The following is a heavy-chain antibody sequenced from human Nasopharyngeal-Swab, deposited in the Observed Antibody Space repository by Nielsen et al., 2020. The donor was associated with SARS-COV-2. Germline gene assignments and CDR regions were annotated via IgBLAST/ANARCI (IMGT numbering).Heavy chain of an antibody. D-gene: IGHD3-9*01. J-gene: IGHJ4*02. V-gene: IGHV4-34*01. CDR2: INHSGST. CDR1: GGSFSGYY. Sequence: SETLSLTCAVYGGSFSGYYWSWIRQPPGEGLEWIGEINHSGSTNYNPSLKSRVTISVDTSKNQFSLKLSSVTAADTAVYYCARGRYYDILTGYYYFDYWGQGTLVTVSS. CDR3: ARGRYYDILTGYYYFDY.